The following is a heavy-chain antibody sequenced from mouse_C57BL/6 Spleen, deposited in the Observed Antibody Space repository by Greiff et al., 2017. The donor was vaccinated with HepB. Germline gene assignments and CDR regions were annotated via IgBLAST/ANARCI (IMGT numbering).Heavy chain of an antibody. CDR1: GYSITSGYY. V-gene: IGHV3-6*01. CDR3: ARVDGYAWFAY. Sequence: DVKLQESGPGLVKPSQSLSLTCSVTGYSITSGYYWNWIRQFPGNKLEWMGYISYDGSNNYNPSLKNRISITRDTSKNQFFLKLNSVTTEDTATYYCARVDGYAWFAYWGQGTLVTVSA. D-gene: IGHD2-2*01. J-gene: IGHJ3*01. CDR2: ISYDGSN.